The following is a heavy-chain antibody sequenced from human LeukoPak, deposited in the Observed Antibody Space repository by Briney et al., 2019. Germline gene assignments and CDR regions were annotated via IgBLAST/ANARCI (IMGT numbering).Heavy chain of an antibody. CDR2: IYTSGST. Sequence: PSETLSLTCTVSGGSISSGSYYWSWIRQPAGKGLEWIGRIYTSGSTNYNPSLKSRVTISVDTSKNQFSLKLSSVTAADTAVYYCARDCSSTSRVDAFDIWGQGTMVTVSS. CDR1: GGSISSGSYY. V-gene: IGHV4-61*02. CDR3: ARDCSSTSRVDAFDI. J-gene: IGHJ3*02. D-gene: IGHD2-2*01.